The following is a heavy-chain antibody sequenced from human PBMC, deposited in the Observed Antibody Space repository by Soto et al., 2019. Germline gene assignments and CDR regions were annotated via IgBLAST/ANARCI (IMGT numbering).Heavy chain of an antibody. J-gene: IGHJ4*02. CDR3: ATTGPY. V-gene: IGHV3-33*01. CDR1: GFTFSSYG. Sequence: QVQLVESGGGVVQPGRSLRLSCAASGFTFSSYGMHWVRQAPGKGLEWVAVIWFDGSNKFYADSVKGRFTISRDNSKNHGALQMNRPGDEELASYYCATTGPYWGQGTLVTVSS. CDR2: IWFDGSNK.